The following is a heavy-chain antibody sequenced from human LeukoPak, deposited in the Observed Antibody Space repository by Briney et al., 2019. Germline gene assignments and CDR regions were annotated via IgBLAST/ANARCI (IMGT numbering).Heavy chain of an antibody. CDR1: GGSISSGGYY. CDR3: ARRRSMVRGSDY. Sequence: SETLSLTCTVSGGSISSGGYYWSWIRQPPGKGLEWIGEINHSGSTNYNPSLKSRVTISVDTSKNQFSLKLSSVTAADTAVYYCARRRSMVRGSDYWGQGTLVTVSS. D-gene: IGHD3-10*01. V-gene: IGHV4-39*07. CDR2: INHSGST. J-gene: IGHJ4*02.